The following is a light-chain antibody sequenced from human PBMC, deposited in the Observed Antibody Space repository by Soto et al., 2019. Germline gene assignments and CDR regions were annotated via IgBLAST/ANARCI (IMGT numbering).Light chain of an antibody. CDR1: QTISTY. J-gene: IGKJ4*01. V-gene: IGKV1-39*01. CDR3: QQSYISPPLT. CDR2: DAS. Sequence: DIQMTQSPSSLSASVGDRVTITCRASQTISTYLNWYQHKPGKAPRLLIYDASTLQSGVPSRFSGSGSGTDFTLSISSLQPEDFATYYCQQSYISPPLTFGGGTKVGIK.